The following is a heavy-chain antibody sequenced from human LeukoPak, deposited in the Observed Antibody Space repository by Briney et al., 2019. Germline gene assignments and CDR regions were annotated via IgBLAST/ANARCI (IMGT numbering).Heavy chain of an antibody. Sequence: GGSLRLSCAASGFTFSSYSMNWVRQAPGKGLEWVSYISSSSSTIYYADSVKGRFTISRDNAKNSLYLQMNSLRAEDTAVYYCARGLRYSGSYSSFDYWGQGTLVTVSS. CDR3: ARGLRYSGSYSSFDY. CDR2: ISSSSSTI. D-gene: IGHD1-26*01. V-gene: IGHV3-48*01. J-gene: IGHJ4*02. CDR1: GFTFSSYS.